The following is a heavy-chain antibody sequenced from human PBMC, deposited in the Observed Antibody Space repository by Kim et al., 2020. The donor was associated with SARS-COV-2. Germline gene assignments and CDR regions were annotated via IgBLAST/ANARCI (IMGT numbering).Heavy chain of an antibody. Sequence: GESLKISCKGSGYRFSRYWIGWVRQMPGKGLEWMGIIYPDDSDTIYSPALQGQVTISADKSMTTAYLQWSSLKASDTAIYYCARLQAYGSGYPILYFDFWGQGTLVTVSS. J-gene: IGHJ4*02. V-gene: IGHV5-51*01. CDR3: ARLQAYGSGYPILYFDF. CDR2: IYPDDSDT. CDR1: GYRFSRYW. D-gene: IGHD3-10*01.